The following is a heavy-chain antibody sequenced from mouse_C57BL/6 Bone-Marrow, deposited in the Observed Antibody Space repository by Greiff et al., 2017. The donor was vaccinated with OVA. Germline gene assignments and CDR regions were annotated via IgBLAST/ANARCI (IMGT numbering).Heavy chain of an antibody. CDR1: GYTFTDYE. Sequence: VQLQQSGAELVRPGASVTLSCKASGYTFTDYEMHWVKQTPVHGLEWIGAIDPETGGTAYNQKFKGKAILTADKSSSTAYMELRSLTSEDSAVYYCTRGPRFTTVVATGDYWGQGTTLTVSS. D-gene: IGHD1-1*01. CDR2: IDPETGGT. J-gene: IGHJ2*01. V-gene: IGHV1-15*01. CDR3: TRGPRFTTVVATGDY.